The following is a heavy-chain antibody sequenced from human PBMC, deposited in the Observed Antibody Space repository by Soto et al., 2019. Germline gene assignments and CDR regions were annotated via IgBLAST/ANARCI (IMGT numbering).Heavy chain of an antibody. D-gene: IGHD2-2*01. V-gene: IGHV3-30*03. CDR2: ISYDGSNK. CDR3: ATDPYIVVVPAAIDAFDI. CDR1: GFTFSSYG. Sequence: QVQLVESGGGVVQPGRSLRLSCAASGFTFSSYGMHWVRQAPGKGLEWVAVISYDGSNKYYADSVKGRFTISRDNSKKTLYLQMNSLRAEDTAVYYCATDPYIVVVPAAIDAFDIWGQGTMVTVSS. J-gene: IGHJ3*02.